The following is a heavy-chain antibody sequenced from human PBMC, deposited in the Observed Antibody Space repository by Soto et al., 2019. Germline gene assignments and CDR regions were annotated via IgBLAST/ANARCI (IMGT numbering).Heavy chain of an antibody. CDR1: GFTFSSYA. CDR2: ISYDGGNK. J-gene: IGHJ4*02. CDR3: AADSGGVVVAALDY. D-gene: IGHD2-15*01. Sequence: GGSLRLSCAASGFTFSSYAMHWVRQAPGKGLEWVSFISYDGGNKYYADSVKGRFTISRDNSKNTVFLQMNSLRAEDTAVYYCAADSGGVVVAALDYWGQGTLVTVSS. V-gene: IGHV3-30-3*01.